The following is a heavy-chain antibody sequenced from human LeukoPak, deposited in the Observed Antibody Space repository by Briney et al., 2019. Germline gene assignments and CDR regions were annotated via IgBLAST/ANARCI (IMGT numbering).Heavy chain of an antibody. V-gene: IGHV1-2*02. CDR1: GYTFIDYY. CDR3: ARGPGVVGFGY. J-gene: IGHJ4*02. D-gene: IGHD2-15*01. CDR2: INPKNGVT. Sequence: VASVKVSCKASGYTFIDYYLHWVRQAPGQGLEWMAWINPKNGVTNYAQTFQGRVTVTGDTSVSTAYMELSRLSSDDTAVYYCARGPGVVGFGYWGRGSLVVVSS.